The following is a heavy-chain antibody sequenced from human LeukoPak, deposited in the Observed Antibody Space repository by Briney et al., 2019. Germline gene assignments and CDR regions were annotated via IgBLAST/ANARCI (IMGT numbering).Heavy chain of an antibody. J-gene: IGHJ4*02. Sequence: GGSLRLSCAASGFTFSSYWMSWVRQAPGKGLEWVANIKQDGSEKYYVDSVKGRFTISRDNAKNSLHLQMNSLRAEDTAVYYCARVSYSGSYYERPVNFDYWGQGTLVTVSS. CDR2: IKQDGSEK. V-gene: IGHV3-7*01. CDR1: GFTFSSYW. CDR3: ARVSYSGSYYERPVNFDY. D-gene: IGHD1-26*01.